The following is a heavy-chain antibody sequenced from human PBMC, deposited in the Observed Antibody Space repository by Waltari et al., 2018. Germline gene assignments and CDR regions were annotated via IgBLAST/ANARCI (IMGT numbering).Heavy chain of an antibody. CDR3: ALSRYGLASPKFDP. V-gene: IGHV4-34*02. CDR2: IDHSGVT. D-gene: IGHD4-17*01. Sequence: QVQVQQWGAGLVKPSETLSLTCAVCGRSFSGYYWSCLRQPPGKALEWIGEIDHSGVTNYNPSLTSRATISVDTSRNQLSLKLTSVTAADTAIYYCALSRYGLASPKFDPWGQGTLVTVSS. CDR1: GRSFSGYY. J-gene: IGHJ5*02.